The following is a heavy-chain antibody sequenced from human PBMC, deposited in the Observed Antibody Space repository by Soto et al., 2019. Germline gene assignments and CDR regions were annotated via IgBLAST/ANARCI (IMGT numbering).Heavy chain of an antibody. D-gene: IGHD5-12*01. CDR2: ISAYNGNT. CDR3: ARDNSGYDFDGDYYYYGMDV. V-gene: IGHV1-18*01. Sequence: GASVKVSCKASGYTFTSYGISWVRQAPGQGLEWMGWISAYNGNTNYAQKLQGRVTMTTDTSTSTAYMELRSLRSDDTAVCYCARDNSGYDFDGDYYYYGMDVWGQGTTVTVSS. J-gene: IGHJ6*02. CDR1: GYTFTSYG.